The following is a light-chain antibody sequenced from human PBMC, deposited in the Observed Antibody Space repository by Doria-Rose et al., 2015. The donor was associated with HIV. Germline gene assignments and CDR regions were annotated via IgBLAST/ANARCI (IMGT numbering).Light chain of an antibody. V-gene: IGKV3-20*01. Sequence: TPSPGTLSLSPGERATLSCRASQSFRSTYLAWYQQKPGQAPSLLIYDGSTRATGIPDRFSASGSGTDFTLTINRLEPEDFALYYCHQYGTSWTFGQGTKVEI. J-gene: IGKJ1*01. CDR2: DGS. CDR1: QSFRSTY. CDR3: HQYGTSWT.